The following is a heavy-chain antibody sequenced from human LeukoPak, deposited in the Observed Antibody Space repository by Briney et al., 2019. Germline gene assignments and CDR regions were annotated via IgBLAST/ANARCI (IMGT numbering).Heavy chain of an antibody. CDR1: GFTFDDYA. CDR2: ISWNSGSI. V-gene: IGHV3-9*01. J-gene: IGHJ4*02. Sequence: GRSLRLSCAASGFTFDDYAMHWVRQAPGKGLEWVSGISWNSGSIGYADSVKGRSTISRDNAKNSLYLQMNSLRAEDTALYYCAKVNSSSWYYFDYWGQGTLVTVSS. CDR3: AKVNSSSWYYFDY. D-gene: IGHD6-13*01.